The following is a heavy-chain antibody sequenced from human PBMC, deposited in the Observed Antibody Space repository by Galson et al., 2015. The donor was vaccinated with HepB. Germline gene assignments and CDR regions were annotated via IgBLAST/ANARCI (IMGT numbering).Heavy chain of an antibody. CDR3: ARMIVGATYFDY. J-gene: IGHJ4*02. Sequence: ALVKPTQTLTLTCTFSGFSLSTSGMRVSWIRQPPGKALEWLARIDWDDDKFYSTSLKTRLTISKDTSKNQVVLTMTNMDPVDTATYYCARMIVGATYFDYWGQGTLVTVSS. CDR1: GFSLSTSGMR. D-gene: IGHD1-26*01. V-gene: IGHV2-70*04. CDR2: IDWDDDK.